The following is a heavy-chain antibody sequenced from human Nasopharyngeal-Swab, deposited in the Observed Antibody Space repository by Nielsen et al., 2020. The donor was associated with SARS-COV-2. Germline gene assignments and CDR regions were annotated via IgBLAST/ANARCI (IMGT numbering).Heavy chain of an antibody. CDR1: GYTFTSYY. V-gene: IGHV1-46*01. Sequence: ASVKVSCKASGYTFTSYYMHWVRQAPGQGLEWMGIINPSGGSKSYAQKFQGRVTMTRDTSTSTVYMELSSLRSEDTAVYYCARSLNIVVVVAAKDYYYYGMDVWGQGTTVTVSS. J-gene: IGHJ6*02. CDR3: ARSLNIVVVVAAKDYYYYGMDV. CDR2: INPSGGSK. D-gene: IGHD2-15*01.